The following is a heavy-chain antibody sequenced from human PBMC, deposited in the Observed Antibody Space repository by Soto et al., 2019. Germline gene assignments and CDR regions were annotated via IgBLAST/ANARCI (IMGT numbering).Heavy chain of an antibody. CDR3: ARVKEVLLWFGELSNWFDP. D-gene: IGHD3-10*01. CDR1: GGTFSSYA. J-gene: IGHJ5*02. CDR2: IIPIFVTA. Sequence: GASVKVSCKASGGTFSSYAISWVRQAPGQGLEWMGGIIPIFVTANYAQKFQGRVTITADESTSTAYMELSSLRSEDTAVYYCARVKEVLLWFGELSNWFDPWGQGTLVTVSS. V-gene: IGHV1-69*13.